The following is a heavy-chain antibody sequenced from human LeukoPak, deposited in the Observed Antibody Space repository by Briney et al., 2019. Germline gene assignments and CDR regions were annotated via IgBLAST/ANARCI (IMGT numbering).Heavy chain of an antibody. Sequence: SVKVSYKSSGDTLSSYATRWVPRAPGQGLEWMGGIIPIFGTANYAQKFQGRVTITADESTSTAYMELSSLRSEDTAVYYCASCSALYYDILTLGNSGYWGQGTLVTVSS. CDR1: GDTLSSYA. D-gene: IGHD3-9*01. CDR3: ASCSALYYDILTLGNSGY. CDR2: IIPIFGTA. J-gene: IGHJ4*02. V-gene: IGHV1-69*13.